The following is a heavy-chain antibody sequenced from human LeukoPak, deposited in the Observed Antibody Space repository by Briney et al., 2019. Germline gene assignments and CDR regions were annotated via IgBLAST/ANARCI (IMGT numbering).Heavy chain of an antibody. CDR3: ARQYYYGPYYMDV. CDR2: IYYSGTT. Sequence: SETLSLTCTVSGDSIKSSSYYWAWVRQPPGKGLEWIASIYYSGTTYYNPSLKSRVTISVDTSKNQFSLKLSSVTAADTAVYYCARQYYYGPYYMDVWGKGTTVTISS. V-gene: IGHV4-39*01. J-gene: IGHJ6*03. D-gene: IGHD3-10*01. CDR1: GDSIKSSSYY.